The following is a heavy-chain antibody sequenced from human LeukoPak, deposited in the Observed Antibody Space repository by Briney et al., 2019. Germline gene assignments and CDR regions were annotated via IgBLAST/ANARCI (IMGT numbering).Heavy chain of an antibody. Sequence: SETLSLTCAVSGLSFTGYYWSWIRQPPGKGPEWVGEISHTGRTSYNPSLKSRASISLDKSKKQFSLKLSFLTAADMAVYYCTKTSPGVPLELWGQGALVTVSS. CDR3: TKTSPGVPLEL. J-gene: IGHJ4*02. CDR1: GLSFTGYY. D-gene: IGHD7-27*01. CDR2: ISHTGRT. V-gene: IGHV4-34*01.